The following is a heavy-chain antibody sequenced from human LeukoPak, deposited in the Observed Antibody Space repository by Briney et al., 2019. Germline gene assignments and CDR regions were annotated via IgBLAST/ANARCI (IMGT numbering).Heavy chain of an antibody. CDR3: ARGRWRYWFDY. V-gene: IGHV4-30-2*01. Sequence: SQTLSLTCAVSGGSISSGGYSWSWIRQPPGKGLEWIGYIYHSGSTYYNPSLKSRVTISVDRSKNQFSLKLSSVTAADTAVYYCARGRWRYWFDYWGQGTLVTVSS. D-gene: IGHD5-24*01. CDR2: IYHSGST. CDR1: GGSISSGGYS. J-gene: IGHJ4*02.